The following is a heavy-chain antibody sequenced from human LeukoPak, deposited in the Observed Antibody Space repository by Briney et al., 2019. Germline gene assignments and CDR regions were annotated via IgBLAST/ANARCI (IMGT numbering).Heavy chain of an antibody. V-gene: IGHV4-59*01. CDR1: GGSISSYY. CDR2: IYYSGGT. D-gene: IGHD2-2*01. CDR3: ARDGGRYCTSISCSPNWFDP. Sequence: KPSETLSLTCTVSGGSISSYYWSWIRQPPGKGLEWIGYIYYSGGTNYNPSLKSRVTISVDTSKNQFSLKLSSVTAADTAVYYCARDGGRYCTSISCSPNWFDPWGQGTLVTVSS. J-gene: IGHJ5*02.